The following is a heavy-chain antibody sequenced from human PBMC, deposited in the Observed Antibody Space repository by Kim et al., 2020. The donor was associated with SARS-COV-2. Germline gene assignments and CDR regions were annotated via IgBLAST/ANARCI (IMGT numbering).Heavy chain of an antibody. CDR3: ARGGTRQLGFDY. CDR2: VYYSGST. D-gene: IGHD6-13*01. V-gene: IGHV4-59*13. J-gene: IGHJ4*02. Sequence: SETLSLTCTVSGGSISSYYWSWIRQPPGKGLEYIGYVYYSGSTNYNPSLKSRVTISVDTSKNQFSLKLSSVTAADTAVYYCARGGTRQLGFDYWGQGTLVTVSS. CDR1: GGSISSYY.